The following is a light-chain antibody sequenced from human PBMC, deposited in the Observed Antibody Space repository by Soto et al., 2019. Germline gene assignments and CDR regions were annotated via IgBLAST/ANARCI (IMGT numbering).Light chain of an antibody. Sequence: EIVLTHSPGTLSLSPWEIVILSCRASQSVASSFLAWYQQRPGQAPRLLIYGASTRATGIPDRFSGGGSGTDFTLTISRLEPEDFAVYYCQQYGSSPITFGQGTRLEIK. CDR2: GAS. CDR1: QSVASSF. CDR3: QQYGSSPIT. V-gene: IGKV3-20*01. J-gene: IGKJ5*01.